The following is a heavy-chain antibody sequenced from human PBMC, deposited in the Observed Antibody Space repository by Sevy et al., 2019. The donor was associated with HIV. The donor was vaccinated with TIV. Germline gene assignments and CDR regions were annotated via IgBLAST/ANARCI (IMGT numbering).Heavy chain of an antibody. D-gene: IGHD3-22*01. CDR1: GFTFSNYA. Sequence: GGSLRLSCAATGFTFSNYAMHWVRQAPGKGMEWVAIIWSDGAYQYHGDSVKGRFTISRDNSKNTLYLQMNKVRVEDRAVYYCARVCYYYDNAAYYALDSWGQGTLVTVSS. J-gene: IGHJ4*02. CDR3: ARVCYYYDNAAYYALDS. CDR2: IWSDGAYQ. V-gene: IGHV3-33*01.